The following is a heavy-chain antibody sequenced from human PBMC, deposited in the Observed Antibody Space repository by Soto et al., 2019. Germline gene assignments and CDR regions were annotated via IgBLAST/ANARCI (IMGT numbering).Heavy chain of an antibody. Sequence: GGSLRLSCAASGFTFSSYGMHWVRQAPGKGLEWVAVIWYDGSNKYYADSVKGRFTISRDNSKNTLYLQMNSLRAEDTAVYYCAPEMISSPSYYYYGMDVWGQGTTVTVSS. D-gene: IGHD3-16*01. V-gene: IGHV3-33*01. CDR1: GFTFSSYG. J-gene: IGHJ6*02. CDR3: APEMISSPSYYYYGMDV. CDR2: IWYDGSNK.